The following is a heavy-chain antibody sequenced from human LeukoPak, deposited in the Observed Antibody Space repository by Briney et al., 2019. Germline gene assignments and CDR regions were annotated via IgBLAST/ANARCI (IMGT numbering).Heavy chain of an antibody. CDR1: GYTFTSYG. CDR2: ISAYNGNT. Sequence: ASVKVSCKASGYTFTSYGISWVRQAPGQGLEWMGWISAYNGNTNYAQKLQGRVTMTTDTSTSTAYMELRSLRSDDTAVYYCARKLRSSGYYSYSWFDPWGQGTLVTVSS. D-gene: IGHD3-22*01. CDR3: ARKLRSSGYYSYSWFDP. V-gene: IGHV1-18*01. J-gene: IGHJ5*02.